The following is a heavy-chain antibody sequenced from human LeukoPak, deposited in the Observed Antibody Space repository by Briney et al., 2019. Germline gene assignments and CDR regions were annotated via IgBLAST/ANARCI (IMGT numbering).Heavy chain of an antibody. CDR3: ARVPSTYYDFWSGSDYFDY. V-gene: IGHV4-59*01. CDR1: GGSISYYY. J-gene: IGHJ4*02. D-gene: IGHD3-3*01. Sequence: PSETLSLTCTVSGGSISYYYWSWIRQPPGKGLEWIGYIYYSGSTNYNPSLKSRVTISVDTSKNQFSLKLNSVTAADTAVYYCARVPSTYYDFWSGSDYFDYWGQGTLITVSS. CDR2: IYYSGST.